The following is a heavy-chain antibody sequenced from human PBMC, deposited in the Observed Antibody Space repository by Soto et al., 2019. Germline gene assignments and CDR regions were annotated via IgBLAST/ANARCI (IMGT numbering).Heavy chain of an antibody. D-gene: IGHD1-20*01. CDR2: VSPGGDVS. CDR1: GFTFSSVV. Sequence: GGSLRLSCAASGFTFSSVVMNWVLQAPGKGLEWVSTVSPGGDVSHYTDSVKCRFTISRYHSSRTLHLQMDSLRAEDAAVYFCVSRAITATTLWGAFDVWGQGTVVNVS. J-gene: IGHJ3*01. CDR3: VSRAITATTLWGAFDV. V-gene: IGHV3-23*01.